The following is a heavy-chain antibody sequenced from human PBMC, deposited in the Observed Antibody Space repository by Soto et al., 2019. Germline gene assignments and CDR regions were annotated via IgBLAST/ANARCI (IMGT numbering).Heavy chain of an antibody. CDR3: ERGLYYDFWSGYSNWFEP. J-gene: IGHJ5*02. D-gene: IGHD3-3*01. Sequence: ASVKVSCKASGYTFTSYDINWVRQATGQGLEWMGWMHPNSGNTGYAQKFQGRVTMTRNTSISTACMELSRLRSEDTAVYYCERGLYYDFWSGYSNWFEPWGQGTLVTVSS. CDR2: MHPNSGNT. V-gene: IGHV1-8*01. CDR1: GYTFTSYD.